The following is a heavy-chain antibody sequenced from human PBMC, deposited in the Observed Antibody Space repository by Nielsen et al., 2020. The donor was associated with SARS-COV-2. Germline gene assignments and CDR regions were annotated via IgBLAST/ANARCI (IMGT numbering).Heavy chain of an antibody. V-gene: IGHV3-20*04. D-gene: IGHD2-15*01. CDR3: VLQWGY. J-gene: IGHJ4*02. CDR2: INWNGGST. Sequence: GESLKISCAASGFTFDDYGMSWVRQAPGKGLEWVSGINWNGGSTGYAASVKGRFTISRDNARKSLALQMNSLRTEDTALYYCVLQWGYWGQGTLVTVAS. CDR1: GFTFDDYG.